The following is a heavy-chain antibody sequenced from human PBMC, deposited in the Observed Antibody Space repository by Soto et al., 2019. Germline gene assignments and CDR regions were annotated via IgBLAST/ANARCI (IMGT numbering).Heavy chain of an antibody. CDR1: GFTFSRYW. D-gene: IGHD3-16*01. J-gene: IGHJ4*02. V-gene: IGHV3-74*01. Sequence: GGSLRLSCAASGFTFSRYWIHWVRQAPGEGLVWVSRISGDGVHTDYAESVKGRFTVSRDIAKSTGYLQMNNLRAEDTAIYYCARLGFVGEGDFWGQGILVTVSS. CDR3: ARLGFVGEGDF. CDR2: ISGDGVHT.